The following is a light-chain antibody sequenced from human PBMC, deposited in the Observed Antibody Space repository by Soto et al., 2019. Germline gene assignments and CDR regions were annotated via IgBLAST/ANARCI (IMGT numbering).Light chain of an antibody. CDR2: EAS. CDR3: QQFGTSPRYT. CDR1: QSVGSTY. Sequence: EILFTQSPGTLYLSPGERATLSCRTSQSVGSTYLSWYQQKPGQAPRLLIYEASRSATGIPDRFSGGGSGTDFTLTISRREPEAFAVYYCQQFGTSPRYTFGQGTKLEI. J-gene: IGKJ2*01. V-gene: IGKV3-20*01.